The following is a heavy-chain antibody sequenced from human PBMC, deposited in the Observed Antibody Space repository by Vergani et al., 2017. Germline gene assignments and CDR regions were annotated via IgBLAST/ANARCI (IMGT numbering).Heavy chain of an antibody. CDR1: GFSFRGHG. CDR2: ISYDGDRR. Sequence: QVHLVESGGGVVQPGRSLTLSCVASGFSFRGHGMHWVRQAPGKGLEWVAMISYDGDRRDYGDFAKGRFTISRDNTNNSLSLQMSGLRVEDTAVYYCVRLPRGPWNFDLWGRGTLITVSS. J-gene: IGHJ2*01. V-gene: IGHV3-30*03. CDR3: VRLPRGPWNFDL.